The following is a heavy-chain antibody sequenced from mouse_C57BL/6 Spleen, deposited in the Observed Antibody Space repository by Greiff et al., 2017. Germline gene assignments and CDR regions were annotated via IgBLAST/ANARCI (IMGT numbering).Heavy chain of an antibody. J-gene: IGHJ3*01. D-gene: IGHD3-2*02. Sequence: QVQLQQPGAELVRPGTSVKLSCKASGYTFTSYWMHWVKQRPGQGLEWIGVIDPSDSYTNYNQKFQGKATLTVDTSSSTAYMQRSSLPSEDSAVYYCASPQLRLSSWFAYWGKGTLVTVSA. CDR2: IDPSDSYT. V-gene: IGHV1-59*01. CDR3: ASPQLRLSSWFAY. CDR1: GYTFTSYW.